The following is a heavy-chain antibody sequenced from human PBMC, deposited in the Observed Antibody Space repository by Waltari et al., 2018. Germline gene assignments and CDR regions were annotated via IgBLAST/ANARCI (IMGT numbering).Heavy chain of an antibody. D-gene: IGHD2-15*01. CDR3: AREVVSQFRNFDY. V-gene: IGHV4-39*07. CDR2: IYYSGST. CDR1: GGSISSSSYY. J-gene: IGHJ4*02. Sequence: QLQLQESGPGLVKPSETLSLTCTVSGGSISSSSYYWGWIRKPPGKGLEWIGSIYYSGSTYYNPSLKSRVTISVDTSKNQFSLKLSSVTAADTAVYYCAREVVSQFRNFDYWGQGTLVTVSS.